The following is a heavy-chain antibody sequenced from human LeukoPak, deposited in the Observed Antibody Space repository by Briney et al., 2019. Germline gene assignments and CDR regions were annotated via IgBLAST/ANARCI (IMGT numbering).Heavy chain of an antibody. Sequence: GGSLRLSCAVSGFTFNNYGMHWVRQAPGKGLEWVAVISYDGRNTYYEDSVKGRFTISRDNSKDTLYLQMNSLRAEDTAVYYCAKALWGTIASSLAFDIWGQGTMVTVSS. CDR2: ISYDGRNT. CDR3: AKALWGTIASSLAFDI. CDR1: GFTFNNYG. D-gene: IGHD2-2*01. J-gene: IGHJ3*02. V-gene: IGHV3-30*18.